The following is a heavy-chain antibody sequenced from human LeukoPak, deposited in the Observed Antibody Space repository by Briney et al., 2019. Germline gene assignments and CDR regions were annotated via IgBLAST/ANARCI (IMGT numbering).Heavy chain of an antibody. D-gene: IGHD3-10*01. CDR3: AKDPLGSYDSGNYGDS. Sequence: PGGSLRLSCAASGFTFYNYAMSWVRQAPGKGLEWVSATSASGSSTYYADSVKGRFTISRDNSKNTLYLQMNSLRAEDTAVYYCAKDPLGSYDSGNYGDSWGQGTLVTVSS. V-gene: IGHV3-23*01. CDR1: GFTFYNYA. CDR2: TSASGSST. J-gene: IGHJ5*01.